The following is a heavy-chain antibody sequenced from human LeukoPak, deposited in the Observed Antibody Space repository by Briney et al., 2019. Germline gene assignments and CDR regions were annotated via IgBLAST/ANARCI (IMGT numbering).Heavy chain of an antibody. D-gene: IGHD2-15*01. CDR3: ARERGSTPAVLDVFDI. Sequence: GESLKISCTTSVFTFSTYNMNWGRHAPGKVLEWVSSITSRTYIYYADSVKGRFTISRDNAKNTLYLQMNSLGAEDTAVYYCARERGSTPAVLDVFDIWGQGTMVTVSS. J-gene: IGHJ3*02. CDR2: ITSRTYI. CDR1: VFTFSTYN. V-gene: IGHV3-21*04.